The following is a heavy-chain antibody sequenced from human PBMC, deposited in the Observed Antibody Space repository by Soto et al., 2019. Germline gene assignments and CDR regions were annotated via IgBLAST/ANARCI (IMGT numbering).Heavy chain of an antibody. D-gene: IGHD5-12*01. J-gene: IGHJ4*02. CDR2: IYYSGST. CDR3: AREDGYKTDY. CDR1: GGSISSYY. V-gene: IGHV4-59*01. Sequence: SETLSLTCTVSGGSISSYYWSWIRQPPGKGLEWIGYIYYSGSTNYSPSLKSRVTISVDTSKNQFSLKLSSVTAADTAVYYCAREDGYKTDYWGQGTLVTVSS.